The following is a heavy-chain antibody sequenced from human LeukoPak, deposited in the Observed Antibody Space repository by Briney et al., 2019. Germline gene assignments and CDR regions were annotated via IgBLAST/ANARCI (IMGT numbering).Heavy chain of an antibody. D-gene: IGHD3-10*01. J-gene: IGHJ4*02. CDR3: ARQSGSYYLGDYYFDF. V-gene: IGHV4-39*01. CDR1: GGSISSSPYY. CDR2: IYYSGAT. Sequence: NPSETLSLTCTVPGGSISSSPYYWGWIRQPPGKGLEWIGSIYYSGATYYNPSLKSRVTISVDTSENQFSLKLSSVTAADTAVYYCARQSGSYYLGDYYFDFWGPGTPVTVSS.